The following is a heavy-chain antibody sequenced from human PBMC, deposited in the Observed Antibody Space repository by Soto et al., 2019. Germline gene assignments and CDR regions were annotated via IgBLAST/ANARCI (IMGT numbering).Heavy chain of an antibody. D-gene: IGHD3-16*01. CDR1: GFTFGSSA. CDR3: AAKDVTLAAFDF. V-gene: IGHV1-58*01. CDR2: IVVGSGNT. J-gene: IGHJ4*02. Sequence: SVKVSCKASGFTFGSSAVQWVRQARGQRLEWIGWIVVGSGNTNYAQKFQERVTITRDMSTSTAYMEMSSLTSEDTGVYYCAAKDVTLAAFDFWGQGTPVTVSS.